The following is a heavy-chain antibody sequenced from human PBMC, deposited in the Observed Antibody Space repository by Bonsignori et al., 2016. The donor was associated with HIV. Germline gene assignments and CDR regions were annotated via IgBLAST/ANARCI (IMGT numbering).Heavy chain of an antibody. CDR3: AAGGGYSGYADY. D-gene: IGHD5-12*01. CDR1: GFTFTSSA. CDR2: IVVGSGNT. Sequence: SVKVSCKASGFTFTSSAVQWVRQARGQRLEWIGWIVVGSGNTNYAQKFQERVTITRDMSTSTAYMELSSLRSEDTAVYYCAAGGGYSGYADYWGQGTLVTVSS. V-gene: IGHV1-58*01. J-gene: IGHJ4*02.